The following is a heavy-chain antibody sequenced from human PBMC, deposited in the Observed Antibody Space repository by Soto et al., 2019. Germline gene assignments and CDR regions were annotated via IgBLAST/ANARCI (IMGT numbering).Heavy chain of an antibody. CDR1: GGSISSGGYY. D-gene: IGHD3-22*01. V-gene: IGHV4-61*08. CDR2: IYYSGST. CDR3: ARDPNDYDSSGSWFDP. Sequence: SETLSLTCTVSGGSISSGGYYWSWIRQHPGKGLEWIGYIYYSGSTNYNPSLKSRVTISVDTSKNQFSLKLSSVTAADTAVYYCARDPNDYDSSGSWFDPWGQGTLVTVS. J-gene: IGHJ5*02.